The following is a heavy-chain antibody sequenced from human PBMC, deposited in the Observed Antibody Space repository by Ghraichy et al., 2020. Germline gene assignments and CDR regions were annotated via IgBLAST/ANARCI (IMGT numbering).Heavy chain of an antibody. CDR3: ARGGYSYGSMGVEYY. Sequence: SETLSLTCTVSGGSISSYYWSWIRQPPGKGLEWIGYIYTSGSTNYNPSLKSRVTISVDTSKNQFSLKLSSVTAADTAVYYCARGGYSYGSMGVEYYWGQGTLVTVSS. CDR2: IYTSGST. D-gene: IGHD5-18*01. V-gene: IGHV4-4*09. CDR1: GGSISSYY. J-gene: IGHJ4*02.